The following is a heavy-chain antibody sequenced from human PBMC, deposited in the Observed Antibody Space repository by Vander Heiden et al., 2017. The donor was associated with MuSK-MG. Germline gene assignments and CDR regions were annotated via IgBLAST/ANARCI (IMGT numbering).Heavy chain of an antibody. J-gene: IGHJ3*01. V-gene: IGHV4-61*02. CDR3: ERDHGRVFGGGSGKGSSAFDL. CDR1: GGSISSGTYY. Sequence: QVQLQESGPVLLKPSQTLSLTCTVSGGSISSGTYYWIWIRHPAWKGLEWIGRIYTSGSTNYTPSLKSRVTISVDTSKTQFSLKLSSVTAADTAVYSCERDHGRVFGGGSGKGSSAFDLWGQGTMVTVSS. D-gene: IGHD3-16*01. CDR2: IYTSGST.